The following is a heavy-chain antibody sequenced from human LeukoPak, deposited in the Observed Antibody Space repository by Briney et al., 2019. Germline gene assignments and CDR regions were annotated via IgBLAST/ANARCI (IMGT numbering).Heavy chain of an antibody. J-gene: IGHJ4*02. V-gene: IGHV3-23*01. D-gene: IGHD2-2*01. CDR2: ISGSGGST. CDR1: GFTFSDYY. Sequence: GGSLRLSCAASGFTFSDYYMSWIRQAPGKGLEWVSVISGSGGSTYYADSVKGRFTISRDNSKNTLYLQMNSLRAEDTAVYYCARDHGYCSSTSCLYYFDYWGQGTLVTVSS. CDR3: ARDHGYCSSTSCLYYFDY.